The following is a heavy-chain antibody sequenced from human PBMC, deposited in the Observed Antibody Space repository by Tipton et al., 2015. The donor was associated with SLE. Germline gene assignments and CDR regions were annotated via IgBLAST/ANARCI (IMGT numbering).Heavy chain of an antibody. CDR3: ARDLRGYSGYDREGLDY. J-gene: IGHJ4*02. CDR2: ISSSSSYI. CDR1: GFTFSNYE. D-gene: IGHD5-12*01. Sequence: SLRLSCAASGFTFSNYEMNWVRQAPGKGLEWVSSISSSSSYIYYADSVKDRFTISRDNAKNSLYLQMNSLRAEDTAVYYCARDLRGYSGYDREGLDYWGQGTLVTVSS. V-gene: IGHV3-21*01.